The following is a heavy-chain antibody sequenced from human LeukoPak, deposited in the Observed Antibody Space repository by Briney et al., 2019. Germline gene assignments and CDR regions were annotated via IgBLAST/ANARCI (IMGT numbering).Heavy chain of an antibody. J-gene: IGHJ6*03. CDR1: GGSISSSSYY. CDR2: IYYSGST. CDR3: ARAAYYYYYMDV. V-gene: IGHV4-39*07. Sequence: SETLSLTCTVSGGSISSSSYYWGWIRQPPGKGLEWIGSIYYSGSTYYNPSLKSRVTISVDTSKNQFSLKLSSVAAADTAVYYCARAAYYYYYMDVWGKGTTVTVSS.